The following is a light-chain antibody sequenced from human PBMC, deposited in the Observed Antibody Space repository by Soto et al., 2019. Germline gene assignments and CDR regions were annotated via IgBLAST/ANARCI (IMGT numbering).Light chain of an antibody. J-gene: IGKJ4*01. CDR1: QSVSNQ. CDR2: EAS. V-gene: IGKV3-11*01. CDR3: QQRRNWPLS. Sequence: EIVLTQSPATLSLSPGERATLSCRASQSVSNQLAWYQQKPGQAPRLLIYEASNRATGIPARFSGSGSGTDFSLTISSLEPEDVALYYCQQRRNWPLSFGGGTQVEIK.